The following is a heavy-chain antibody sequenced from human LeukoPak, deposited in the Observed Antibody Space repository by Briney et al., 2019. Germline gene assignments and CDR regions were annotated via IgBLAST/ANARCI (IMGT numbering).Heavy chain of an antibody. Sequence: SETLSLTCTVSGGSISSGDYYWSWIRPPPGKGLEWIGYIYYSGSTYYNPSLKSRVTISVDTSKNQFSLKLSSVTAADTAVYYCASLARGYCSGGSCYYFDYWGQGTLVTVSS. V-gene: IGHV4-30-4*01. J-gene: IGHJ4*02. CDR1: GGSISSGDYY. CDR3: ASLARGYCSGGSCYYFDY. CDR2: IYYSGST. D-gene: IGHD2-15*01.